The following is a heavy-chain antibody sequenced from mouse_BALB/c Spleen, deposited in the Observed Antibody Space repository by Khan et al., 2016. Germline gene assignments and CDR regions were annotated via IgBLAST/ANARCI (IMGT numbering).Heavy chain of an antibody. CDR2: IDPANGNT. J-gene: IGHJ3*01. CDR3: SRGVYDYEFAY. V-gene: IGHV14-3*02. CDR1: GFNIKDTY. Sequence: VRLQQSGAELVKPGASVKLSCTVSGFNIKDTYMHWVNQRPEQGLEWIGRIDPANGNTKYDPKFQDKATITADTSSNTAYLQLSSLTSDDAAVYYCSRGVYDYEFAYWGQGTLVTVSA. D-gene: IGHD2-4*01.